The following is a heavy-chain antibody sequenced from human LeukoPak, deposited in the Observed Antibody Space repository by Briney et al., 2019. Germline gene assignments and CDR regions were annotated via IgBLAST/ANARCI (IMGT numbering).Heavy chain of an antibody. CDR2: IYSGGST. D-gene: IGHD3-10*01. Sequence: GGSLRLSCAASGFTVSSNYMSWVRQAPGKGLEWVSVIYSGGSTYYADSVKGRFTISRDNSKNTLYLQMNSLRAEDTAVYYCARDDEYGSGSYYYWGQGTLVTVSS. J-gene: IGHJ4*02. CDR3: ARDDEYGSGSYYY. CDR1: GFTVSSNY. V-gene: IGHV3-53*01.